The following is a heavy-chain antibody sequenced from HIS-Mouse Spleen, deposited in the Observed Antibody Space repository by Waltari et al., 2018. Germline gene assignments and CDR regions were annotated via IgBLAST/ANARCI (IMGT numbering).Heavy chain of an antibody. V-gene: IGHV3-21*01. D-gene: IGHD5-18*01. CDR2: ISSSSSYI. Sequence: EVQLVESGGGLVKPGGSLRLSCAASGFTFSSYSMNWVRQAPGKGLEWVSSISSSSSYIYYADAGKGRFTISRDNAKNSLYLQMKSLRAEDTAVYYCASNLGSDSYGRGDYWGQGTLVTVSS. CDR1: GFTFSSYS. CDR3: ASNLGSDSYGRGDY. J-gene: IGHJ4*02.